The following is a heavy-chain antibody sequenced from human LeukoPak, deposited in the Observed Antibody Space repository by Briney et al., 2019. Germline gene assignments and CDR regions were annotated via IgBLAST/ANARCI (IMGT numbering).Heavy chain of an antibody. D-gene: IGHD6-13*01. CDR1: GGSISFYY. CDR3: ARRAGIGQAYFDY. CDR2: IYYSGST. V-gene: IGHV4-59*08. Sequence: SETLSLTCTVSGGSISFYYWSWIRQSPGKGVECIGYIYYSGSTYYNPSLKSRVTISVDTSKNQFSLNLDPVTAADTAVYYCARRAGIGQAYFDYWGQGTLVTVSS. J-gene: IGHJ4*02.